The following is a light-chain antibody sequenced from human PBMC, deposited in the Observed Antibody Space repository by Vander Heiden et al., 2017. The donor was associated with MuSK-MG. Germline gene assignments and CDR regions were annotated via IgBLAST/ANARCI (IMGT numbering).Light chain of an antibody. J-gene: IGLJ2*01. CDR2: EGR. V-gene: IGLV2-23*03. CDR3: CSYAGSSTFLQVG. Sequence: QSALTQPASVSGSPGQSLTISCTGTSSDVGSYNLVSWYQQHPGKAPKLMSYEGRKRPSGVSNRFSGSKSGNTASLTISGLQAEDEADYYCCSYAGSSTFLQVGFGGGTKLTVL. CDR1: SSDVGSYNL.